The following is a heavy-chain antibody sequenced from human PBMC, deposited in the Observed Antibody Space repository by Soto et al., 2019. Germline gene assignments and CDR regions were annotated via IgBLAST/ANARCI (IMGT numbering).Heavy chain of an antibody. V-gene: IGHV3-48*03. D-gene: IGHD3-3*01. J-gene: IGHJ6*02. CDR3: ARLSFWSPYYGMDV. CDR2: ISSSGSTI. Sequence: EVQLVESGGGLVQPGGSLRLSCAASGFTFSSYEMNWVRQAPGKGLEWVSYISSSGSTIYYADSVKGRFTISRDNAKNSLYLQMNSLRAEDTAVYYCARLSFWSPYYGMDVWGQGTTVTVSS. CDR1: GFTFSSYE.